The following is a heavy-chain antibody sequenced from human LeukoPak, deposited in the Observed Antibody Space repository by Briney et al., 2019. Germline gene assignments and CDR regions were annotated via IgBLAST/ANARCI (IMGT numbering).Heavy chain of an antibody. CDR3: ARSYFRGSFY. V-gene: IGHV4-39*01. J-gene: IGHJ4*02. CDR1: GGSISSSSYY. Sequence: SETLSLTCTVSGGSISSSSYYWGWIRQPPGKGLEWIGSIYYSGSTYYSPSLKSRVTISVDASKNQFSLKLSSVTAADTAVYYCARSYFRGSFYWGQGTLVTVSS. D-gene: IGHD3-10*02. CDR2: IYYSGST.